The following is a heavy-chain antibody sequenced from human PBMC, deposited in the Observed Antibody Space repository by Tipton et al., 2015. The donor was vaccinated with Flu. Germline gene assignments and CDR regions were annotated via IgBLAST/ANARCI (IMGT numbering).Heavy chain of an antibody. Sequence: SLRLSCAASGFTFSDYHMNWIRQAPGKGLEWISYISSSGITRYYADSVKARSTVSRDNAKKSLYLQMNSLRAEDTALYYCARDRWVDGLDIWGQGTMITVSS. CDR2: ISSSGITR. J-gene: IGHJ3*02. CDR3: ARDRWVDGLDI. CDR1: GFTFSDYH. V-gene: IGHV3-11*01. D-gene: IGHD4-23*01.